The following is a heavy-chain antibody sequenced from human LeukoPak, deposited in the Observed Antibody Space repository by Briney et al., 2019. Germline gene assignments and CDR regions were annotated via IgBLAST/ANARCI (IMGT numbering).Heavy chain of an antibody. CDR2: IYYSGST. J-gene: IGHJ5*02. CDR1: GGSISSGGYY. CDR3: ARGTHGGRTWFDP. D-gene: IGHD3-16*01. V-gene: IGHV4-31*03. Sequence: SQTLSLTCTVSGGSISSGGYYWSWIRQHPGKGLEWIGYIYYSGSTYYNPSLKSRVTISVDTSKNQFSLKLSSVTAADTAVYYCARGTHGGRTWFDPWGQGTLVTVSS.